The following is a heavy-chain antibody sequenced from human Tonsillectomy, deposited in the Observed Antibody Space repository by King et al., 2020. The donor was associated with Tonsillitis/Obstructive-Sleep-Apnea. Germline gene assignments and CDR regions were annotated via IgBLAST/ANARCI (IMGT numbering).Heavy chain of an antibody. Sequence: DVQLVESGGDLVQPGGSLRLSCAASGFIFTNYAMSWVRQAPGKGLEWVSTITGSDSGPYYADSVKGRFTISRDNSKNTVYLQINRLRAEDTAVYYCAKDREIGVVGTFDCWGQGTLVTVSS. D-gene: IGHD1-1*01. CDR3: AKDREIGVVGTFDC. CDR2: ITGSDSGP. V-gene: IGHV3-23*04. CDR1: GFIFTNYA. J-gene: IGHJ4*02.